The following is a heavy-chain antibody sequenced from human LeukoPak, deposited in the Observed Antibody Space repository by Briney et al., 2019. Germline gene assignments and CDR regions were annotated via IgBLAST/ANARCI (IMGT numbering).Heavy chain of an antibody. CDR2: IFHTGSA. Sequence: SETLSLTCDVTGVSISSSSRYWGWLRQPPGKGLEWIGSIFHTGSAYYNPSLKSRVTISVDTSKNQFSLKLSSVTAADTAVYYCASTGYSYAVNEIHAFDIWGQGTMVTVSS. CDR1: GVSISSSSRY. D-gene: IGHD5-18*01. V-gene: IGHV4-39*01. J-gene: IGHJ3*02. CDR3: ASTGYSYAVNEIHAFDI.